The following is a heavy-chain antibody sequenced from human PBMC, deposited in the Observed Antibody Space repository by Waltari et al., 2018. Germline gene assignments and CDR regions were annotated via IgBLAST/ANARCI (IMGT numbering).Heavy chain of an antibody. J-gene: IGHJ5*02. CDR1: GYTFTGYY. CDR3: ARYRVSSGLDLSWVEP. CDR2: IHPYRGCT. V-gene: IGHV1-2*02. Sequence: QVQLVQSGAEVKKPGASVKVSCKASGYTFTGYYMHWVRQAPGQGLGWIGRIHPYRGCTNYAQKFQGQGTIARDPSISTAYMELSRLGSDETAVDFWARYRVSSGLDLSWVEPWGQGTLGTGSS. D-gene: IGHD6-19*01.